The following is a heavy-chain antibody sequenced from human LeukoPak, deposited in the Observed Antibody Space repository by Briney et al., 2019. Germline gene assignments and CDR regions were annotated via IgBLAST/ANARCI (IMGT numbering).Heavy chain of an antibody. J-gene: IGHJ4*02. V-gene: IGHV1-46*01. CDR2: INPSGGST. CDR1: GYTFTTYY. Sequence: ASVKVSCKASGYTFTTYYMHWVRQAPGQGLEWMGIINPSGGSTTYAQNFQGRVTMTRDTSTSAVYMEVSSLRSEDTAVYYCARGISQDYYFDYWGQGTLVTVSS. D-gene: IGHD6-13*01. CDR3: ARGISQDYYFDY.